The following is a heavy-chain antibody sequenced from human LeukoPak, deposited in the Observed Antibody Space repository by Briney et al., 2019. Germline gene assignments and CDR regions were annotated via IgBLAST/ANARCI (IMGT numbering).Heavy chain of an antibody. J-gene: IGHJ6*02. D-gene: IGHD3-10*01. CDR1: GGPISSSSYY. CDR3: ARPSWGYGSASPGPDV. V-gene: IGHV4-39*01. CDR2: IYYSGST. Sequence: SETLSLTCTVSGGPISSSSYYWGWIRQPPGKGLEWIGSIYYSGSTYYNPSLKSRVTISVDTSKNQFSLKLSSVTAADTAVYYCARPSWGYGSASPGPDVWGQGTTVTVSS.